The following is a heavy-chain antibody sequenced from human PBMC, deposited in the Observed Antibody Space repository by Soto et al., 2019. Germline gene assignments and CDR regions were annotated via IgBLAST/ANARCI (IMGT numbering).Heavy chain of an antibody. V-gene: IGHV4-39*07. CDR2: IFYSGST. CDR1: GGSISSSSYY. D-gene: IGHD2-15*01. Sequence: PSETLSLTCTVSGGSISSSSYYWGWIRQPPGKGLEWSGDIFYSGSTNYNPSLMSRVTISLDKSKNQFSLNLSSVTAADTAVYYCARRRYCSGGRCYSWAFDIWGQGTVVTVSS. CDR3: ARRRYCSGGRCYSWAFDI. J-gene: IGHJ3*02.